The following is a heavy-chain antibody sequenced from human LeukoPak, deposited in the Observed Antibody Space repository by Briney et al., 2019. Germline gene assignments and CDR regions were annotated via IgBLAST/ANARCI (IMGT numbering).Heavy chain of an antibody. V-gene: IGHV4-59*01. CDR1: GGSISSYY. J-gene: IGHJ6*02. Sequence: PSETLSLTCTVSGGSISSYYWSWIRQPPGKGLEWIGYIYYSGSTNYNPSLKSRVTISVDTSKNQFSLKLSSVTAADTAVCYCARVTTAMDVWGQGTTVTVSS. CDR3: ARVTTAMDV. CDR2: IYYSGST. D-gene: IGHD3-3*01.